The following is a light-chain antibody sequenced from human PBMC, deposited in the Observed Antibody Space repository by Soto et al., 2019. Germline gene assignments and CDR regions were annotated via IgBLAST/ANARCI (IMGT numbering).Light chain of an antibody. CDR3: HHYNTWPPWT. V-gene: IGKV3-15*01. Sequence: EVVMTQSPAPLSLSPGESATLSCRASQSVSINLAWYQHKPVQAPRLLLYGAPTRAPGIPARFSGSGSGTEFTLTISSLQSDDFAFYSCHHYNTWPPWTFGQGTKVALK. CDR1: QSVSIN. CDR2: GAP. J-gene: IGKJ1*01.